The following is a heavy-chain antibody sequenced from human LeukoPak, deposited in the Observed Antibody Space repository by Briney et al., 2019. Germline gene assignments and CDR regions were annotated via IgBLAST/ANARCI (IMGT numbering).Heavy chain of an antibody. CDR2: ISSSGSTI. CDR3: ASNYYDSSGYYATGDAFDI. J-gene: IGHJ3*02. Sequence: GGSLRLSCAASGFTFSDYYMSWIRQAPGKGLEWVSYISSSGSTIYYADSVKGRSTISRDNAKNSLYLQMNSLRAEDTAVYYCASNYYDSSGYYATGDAFDIWGQGTMVTVSS. CDR1: GFTFSDYY. D-gene: IGHD3-22*01. V-gene: IGHV3-11*01.